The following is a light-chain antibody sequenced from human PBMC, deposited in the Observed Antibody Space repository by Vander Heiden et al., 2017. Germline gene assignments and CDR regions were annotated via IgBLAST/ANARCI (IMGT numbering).Light chain of an antibody. J-gene: IGKJ3*01. CDR2: DAS. Sequence: EIVLTQSPAILSLSPGERATLSCRASHSVGSYLAWYQQKPGQAPRLLIYDASHRATGIPARFSGSGSGTDFTLTISSLEPEDFAVYYCHQRSNWPPTFGPGTKVDIK. V-gene: IGKV3-11*01. CDR3: HQRSNWPPT. CDR1: HSVGSY.